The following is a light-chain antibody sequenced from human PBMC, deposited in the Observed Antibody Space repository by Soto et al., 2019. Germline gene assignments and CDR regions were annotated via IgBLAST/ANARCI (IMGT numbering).Light chain of an antibody. CDR2: DAS. J-gene: IGKJ4*01. V-gene: IGKV3-11*01. Sequence: EIVVTQSPATLSLSPGERATLSCRTSQSVSSSLAWYQHKPGQAPRLLIYDASNRATGIPARFSGSGSGTDLTLTISSLQPEDCAVYYCQQRSYLFTFGGGTKVEIK. CDR1: QSVSSS. CDR3: QQRSYLFT.